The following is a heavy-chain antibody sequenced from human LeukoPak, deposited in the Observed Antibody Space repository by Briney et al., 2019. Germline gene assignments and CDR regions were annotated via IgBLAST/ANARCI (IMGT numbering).Heavy chain of an antibody. J-gene: IGHJ3*02. D-gene: IGHD3-10*01. V-gene: IGHV3-23*01. Sequence: GGSLRLSCAASAFTFSSYAMSWVRQTPGKGLEWVSVISGSAGSTSYADSVKGRFTISRDNSKNTLYLQMNSLTTEDSAVYFCAAEEFQVSHAFDIWGQGTMVIVSS. CDR1: AFTFSSYA. CDR2: ISGSAGST. CDR3: AAEEFQVSHAFDI.